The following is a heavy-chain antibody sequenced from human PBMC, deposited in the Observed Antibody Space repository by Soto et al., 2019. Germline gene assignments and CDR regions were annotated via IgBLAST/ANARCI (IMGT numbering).Heavy chain of an antibody. CDR2: IKSKTDGGTA. CDR1: GFTFTNAW. Sequence: EVQLVESGGGLVKPGVSLRLSCAASGFTFTNAWMNWVRQAPGKGLEWVGRIKSKTDGGTADYAAPVKGRFTISRDXXRTTLYLQMNSLKAEDTAVYYCTTGGVPAAAKGYYYYAMDVWGQGTTVTVSS. D-gene: IGHD2-2*01. J-gene: IGHJ6*02. V-gene: IGHV3-15*07. CDR3: TTGGVPAAAKGYYYYAMDV.